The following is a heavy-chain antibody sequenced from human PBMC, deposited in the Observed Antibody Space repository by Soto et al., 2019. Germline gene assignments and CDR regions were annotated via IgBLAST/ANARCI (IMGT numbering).Heavy chain of an antibody. J-gene: IGHJ3*02. V-gene: IGHV1-69*13. CDR1: GGTFSSYA. D-gene: IGHD1-1*01. CDR2: IIPIFGTA. Sequence: SVKVSCKASGGTFSSYAISWVRQAPGQGLEWMGGIIPIFGTANYAQKFQGRVTITADESTSTAYMGLSSLRSEDTAVYYCASPSPSTTGLGAFDICGQGTMVTVS. CDR3: ASPSPSTTGLGAFDI.